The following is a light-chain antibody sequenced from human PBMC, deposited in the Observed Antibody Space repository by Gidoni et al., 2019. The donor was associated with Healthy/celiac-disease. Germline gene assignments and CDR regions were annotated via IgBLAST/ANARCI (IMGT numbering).Light chain of an antibody. CDR1: QSISSW. V-gene: IGKV1-5*01. J-gene: IGKJ1*01. CDR2: DAS. Sequence: DIQMTPSPSTLSASVGDRVTIACRASQSISSWLAWYQQKPGKAPKLLIYDASSLESGVPSRFSGSGSGTEFTLPISSLQPDDFATYYCQQYNSYRTFGQGTKVEIK. CDR3: QQYNSYRT.